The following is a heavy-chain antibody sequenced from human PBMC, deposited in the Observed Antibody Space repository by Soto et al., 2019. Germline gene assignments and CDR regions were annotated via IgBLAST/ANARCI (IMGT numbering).Heavy chain of an antibody. D-gene: IGHD6-19*01. Sequence: QVQLVQSGAEVKKPGSSVKVSCKASGGTFSSYAISWVRQAPGQGLEWMGGLIPIFGTANYAQKFQGRVTITADESTSTAYMELSSLRSEDTAVYYCARGGYSSGWDVRGPFDIWGQGTMVTVSS. V-gene: IGHV1-69*01. CDR2: LIPIFGTA. CDR1: GGTFSSYA. CDR3: ARGGYSSGWDVRGPFDI. J-gene: IGHJ3*02.